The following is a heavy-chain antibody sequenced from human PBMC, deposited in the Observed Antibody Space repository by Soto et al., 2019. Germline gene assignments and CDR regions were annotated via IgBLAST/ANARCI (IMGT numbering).Heavy chain of an antibody. V-gene: IGHV3-48*02. Sequence: GWSSRVSSGASGFKCSSHSMNWVRQAPGKGLEWVSYMSSTYAIYYADSVRGRFTISRDNAKNLLDLQMNSLREEDTAVYYCVRDSAWAFDFWGQGTLVPVSS. J-gene: IGHJ4*02. D-gene: IGHD1-26*01. CDR1: GFKCSSHS. CDR3: VRDSAWAFDF. CDR2: MSSTYAI.